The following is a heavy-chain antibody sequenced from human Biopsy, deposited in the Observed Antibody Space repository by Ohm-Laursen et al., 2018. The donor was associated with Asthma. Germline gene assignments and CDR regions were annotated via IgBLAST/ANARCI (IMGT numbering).Heavy chain of an antibody. J-gene: IGHJ4*02. CDR2: VYYSGST. D-gene: IGHD2-21*02. CDR1: GGSIRSSTYY. CDR3: ARGVDRVTGLLDHFDS. Sequence: TLSLTCIVSGGSIRSSTYYWSWIRQPPGKGLESIGHVYYSGSTNYNPSLKSRVTISIDASKNQFSLKLTSVTAADAAVYYCARGVDRVTGLLDHFDSWGQGTLVTVSS. V-gene: IGHV4-61*01.